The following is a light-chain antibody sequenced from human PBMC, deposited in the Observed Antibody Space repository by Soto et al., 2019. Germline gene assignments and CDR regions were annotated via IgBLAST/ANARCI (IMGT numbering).Light chain of an antibody. V-gene: IGKV1-39*01. J-gene: IGKJ1*01. Sequence: DIQMTQSPSSLSASVGDRVTITCRASQSISGYLNWYQQTPGKAPKLLIYAASSLQSGVPSRFSGSGYGTDFTLTISSLQPEDFATYYCQQSYSTPRTFGQGTKVEIK. CDR3: QQSYSTPRT. CDR2: AAS. CDR1: QSISGY.